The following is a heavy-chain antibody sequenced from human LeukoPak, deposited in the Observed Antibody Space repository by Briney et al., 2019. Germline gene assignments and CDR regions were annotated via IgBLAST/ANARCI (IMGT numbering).Heavy chain of an antibody. CDR2: IISRSGTI. V-gene: IGHV3-48*02. J-gene: IGHJ3*02. D-gene: IGHD3-10*01. CDR3: ARDPTGRWAFDI. CDR1: GFTFSSYS. Sequence: GGSLRLSCAASGFTFSSYSMNWGRQALGKGLEWVSYIISRSGTIYYADSVKGRFTISRDNDKNSLYLQMNSLRDEDTAVYHCARDPTGRWAFDIWGQGTMVTVSS.